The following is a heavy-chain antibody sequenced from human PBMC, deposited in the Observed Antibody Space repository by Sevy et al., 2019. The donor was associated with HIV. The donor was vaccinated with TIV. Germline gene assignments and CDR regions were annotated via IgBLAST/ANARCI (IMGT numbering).Heavy chain of an antibody. CDR3: AKNYYDFWSGQGAFDI. Sequence: GGSLRLSCAASGFTFSSYAMSWVRQAPGKGLEWVSAISGSGGSTYYADSGKGRFTISRDNSKNTLYLQMNSLRAEDTAVYYCAKNYYDFWSGQGAFDIWGQGTMVTVSS. CDR2: ISGSGGST. D-gene: IGHD3-3*01. CDR1: GFTFSSYA. V-gene: IGHV3-23*01. J-gene: IGHJ3*02.